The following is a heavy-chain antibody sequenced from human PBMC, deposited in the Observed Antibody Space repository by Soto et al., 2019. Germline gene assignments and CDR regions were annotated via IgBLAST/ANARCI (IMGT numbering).Heavy chain of an antibody. CDR2: INAGNGNT. J-gene: IGHJ4*02. D-gene: IGHD6-13*01. CDR1: GYTFTSYA. CDR3: ARAPGGPGIAEY. Sequence: QVQLVQSGAEEKKPGASVKVSCKASGYTFTSYAMQWVRQAPGQRLEWMGWINAGNGNTKYSQKFQGXVXXXRXXSASTAYMELSSLRSEDTAVYYCARAPGGPGIAEYWGQGTLVTVSS. V-gene: IGHV1-3*05.